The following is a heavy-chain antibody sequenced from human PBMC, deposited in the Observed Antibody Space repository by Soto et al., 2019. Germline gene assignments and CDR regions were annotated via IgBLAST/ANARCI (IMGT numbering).Heavy chain of an antibody. CDR1: GGSISSGGYY. V-gene: IGHV4-31*03. Sequence: LSLTCTVSGGSISSGGYYWSWIRQHPGKGLEWIGYIYYSGSTYYNPSLKSRVTISVDTSKNQFSLKLSSVTAADTAVYYCARGHIVVVVARDHNWFDPWGQGTLVTVYS. D-gene: IGHD2-15*01. CDR2: IYYSGST. J-gene: IGHJ5*02. CDR3: ARGHIVVVVARDHNWFDP.